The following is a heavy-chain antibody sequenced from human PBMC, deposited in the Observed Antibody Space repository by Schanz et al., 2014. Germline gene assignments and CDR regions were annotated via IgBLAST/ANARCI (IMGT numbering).Heavy chain of an antibody. V-gene: IGHV3-7*03. CDR3: AKDGRLPYYGTGSDFDY. CDR2: IKQDGSEK. Sequence: VQLVESGGGVVQPGGSLRLSCAASGFTFSNHALSWVRQAPGKGLEWVANIKQDGSEKYYVDSVKGRFTISRDNAKNSLYLQMNSLRAGDTAVYYCAKDGRLPYYGTGSDFDYWGQGTLVAVSS. CDR1: GFTFSNHA. D-gene: IGHD3-22*01. J-gene: IGHJ4*02.